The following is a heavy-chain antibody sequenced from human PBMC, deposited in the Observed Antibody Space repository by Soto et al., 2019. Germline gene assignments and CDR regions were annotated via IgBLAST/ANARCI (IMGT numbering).Heavy chain of an antibody. CDR1: GFTFSNYW. J-gene: IGHJ4*02. CDR2: INPTGSGT. D-gene: IGHD3-10*01. CDR3: ARVRNGESSFDC. V-gene: IGHV3-74*01. Sequence: EVQLVESGGGLVQPGGSLRLSCAASGFTFSNYWMHWVRQATGKGLVWVSRINPTGSGTSYPDSVKGRFSISRDNAKNTLSLQMNSLRAEDTAVYYCARVRNGESSFDCWGQGTLVTVSS.